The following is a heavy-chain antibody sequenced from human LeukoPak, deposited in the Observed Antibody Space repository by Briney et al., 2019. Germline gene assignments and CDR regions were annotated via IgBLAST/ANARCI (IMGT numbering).Heavy chain of an antibody. Sequence: GGSLRLSCAASGFTFSGFGMHWVRQAPGKGLEWVAVIWYDGSNKYYADCVKGRFTISRDNPKNTLYVQMNSLRAEDTAVYYCARGRGADYGGNSGYFDYWGQGTLVTVSS. J-gene: IGHJ4*02. V-gene: IGHV3-33*01. CDR2: IWYDGSNK. D-gene: IGHD4-23*01. CDR3: ARGRGADYGGNSGYFDY. CDR1: GFTFSGFG.